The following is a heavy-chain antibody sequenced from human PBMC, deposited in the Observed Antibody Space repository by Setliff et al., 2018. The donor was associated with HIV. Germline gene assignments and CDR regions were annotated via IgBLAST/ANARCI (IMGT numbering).Heavy chain of an antibody. D-gene: IGHD6-19*01. Sequence: PGGSLRLSCAASGFIFSTYGMHWVRQAPGKGLEWVAFIQYDGSSKYYADSVKGRFTISRDQSKNTLYLQMTRLRTEDTSMYYCAKDPQQWLATGEYYFDYWGQGTLVTVSS. J-gene: IGHJ4*02. CDR2: IQYDGSSK. CDR3: AKDPQQWLATGEYYFDY. V-gene: IGHV3-30*02. CDR1: GFIFSTYG.